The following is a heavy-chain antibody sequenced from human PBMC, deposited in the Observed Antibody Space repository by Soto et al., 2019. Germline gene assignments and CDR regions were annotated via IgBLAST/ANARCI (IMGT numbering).Heavy chain of an antibody. CDR3: ARESYRGSYYSGQAFPFDY. CDR2: TYYRSKWYN. J-gene: IGHJ4*02. CDR1: GDSVSSNSAA. D-gene: IGHD1-26*01. V-gene: IGHV6-1*01. Sequence: PSQTLSLTCVISGDSVSSNSAAWNWIRQSPSRGLEWLGRTYYRSKWYNDYAVSVKSRITINPGTSKNQFSLQLNSVTPEDTAVYYCARESYRGSYYSGQAFPFDYWGQGTLVTVSS.